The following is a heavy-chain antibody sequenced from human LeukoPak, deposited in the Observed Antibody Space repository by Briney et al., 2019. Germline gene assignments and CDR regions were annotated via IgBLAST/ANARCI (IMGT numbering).Heavy chain of an antibody. V-gene: IGHV3-23*01. Sequence: GGSLRLSCAASGFTFSSYAMNWVRQAPGKGLEWVSACATSGDTYYADSVRGRFTISRGNAKNTVYLQMSSLRAEDTAVYYCAQKTPGTHPFDYWGQGTLVTVSS. CDR1: GFTFSSYA. CDR3: AQKTPGTHPFDY. J-gene: IGHJ4*02. CDR2: CATSGDT. D-gene: IGHD6-13*01.